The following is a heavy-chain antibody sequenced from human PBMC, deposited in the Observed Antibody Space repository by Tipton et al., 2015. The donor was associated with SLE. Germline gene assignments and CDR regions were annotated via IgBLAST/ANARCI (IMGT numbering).Heavy chain of an antibody. CDR1: GGSIISGSNY. Sequence: TLSLTCTVSGGSIISGSNYWNWIRQSAGKGLEWIGHIYFIGSTNYNPSLKSRATISLDTSKNQFSLKLSSVTAADTAVYYCARGRGSSSSGHYWGQGTLVTVSS. CDR2: IYFIGST. J-gene: IGHJ4*02. D-gene: IGHD6-6*01. CDR3: ARGRGSSSSGHY. V-gene: IGHV4-61*09.